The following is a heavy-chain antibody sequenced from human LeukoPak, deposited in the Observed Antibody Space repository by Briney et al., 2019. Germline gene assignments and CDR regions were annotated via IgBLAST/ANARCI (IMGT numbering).Heavy chain of an antibody. D-gene: IGHD3-10*01. CDR3: ATYYYGSGTGVPSDY. V-gene: IGHV3-66*01. J-gene: IGHJ4*02. Sequence: PGGSLRLSCAASGFTVSNNYMSWVRQAPGKGLEWVSVIYSGGSTHYADSVKGRFTISRDNSKNTLYLQMNSLRAEDTAVYYCATYYYGSGTGVPSDYWGQGTLVTVSS. CDR2: IYSGGST. CDR1: GFTVSNNY.